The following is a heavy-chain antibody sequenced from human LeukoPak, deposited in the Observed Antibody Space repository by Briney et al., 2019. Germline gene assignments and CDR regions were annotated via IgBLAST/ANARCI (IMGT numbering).Heavy chain of an antibody. Sequence: GGSLRLSCAASGFTFSTYAMNWVRQAPGKGLEWVSLIRANGGSTYYADSVKGRFTVSRDNSKNTLYLQMNSLRAEDTAVYYCARDRGYTQDYWGQGTLVTVSS. CDR1: GFTFSTYA. CDR2: IRANGGST. D-gene: IGHD5-12*01. CDR3: ARDRGYTQDY. J-gene: IGHJ4*02. V-gene: IGHV3-23*01.